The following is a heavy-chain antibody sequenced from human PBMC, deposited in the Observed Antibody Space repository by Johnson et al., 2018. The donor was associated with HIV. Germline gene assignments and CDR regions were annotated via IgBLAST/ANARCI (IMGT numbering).Heavy chain of an antibody. V-gene: IGHV3-9*01. CDR2: ISWNSGSI. CDR3: AKGTVGGYYGSGRVAFDI. Sequence: DVQVVESGGGLVQPGRSLRLSCAASGFTFDDYAMHWVRQAPGKGLEWVSGISWNSGSIGYADSVKGRFTISRDNAKNSLYLQMNSLRAEDTALYYCAKGTVGGYYGSGRVAFDIWGQGTMVTVSS. J-gene: IGHJ3*02. CDR1: GFTFDDYA. D-gene: IGHD3-10*01.